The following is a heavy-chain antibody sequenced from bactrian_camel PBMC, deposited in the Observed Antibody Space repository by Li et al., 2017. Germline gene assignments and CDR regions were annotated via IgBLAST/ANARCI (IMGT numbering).Heavy chain of an antibody. V-gene: IGHV3S31*01. Sequence: DVQPVESGGGLVQPGGSLRLSCVGSGFQFSNYDMSWVRQAPGKGPEWVSAISGGGGSTYYADSVKGRFTISRDNAKNTLYLHINSLKPEDTAMYYCAKARGEYLRYEYNYWGQGTQVTVS. CDR2: ISGGGGST. CDR1: GFQFSNYD. J-gene: IGHJ4*01. D-gene: IGHD1*01. CDR3: AKARGEYLRYEYNY.